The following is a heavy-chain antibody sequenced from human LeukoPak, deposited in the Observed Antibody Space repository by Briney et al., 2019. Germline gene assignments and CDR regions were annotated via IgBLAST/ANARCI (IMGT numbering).Heavy chain of an antibody. Sequence: PGGSLRLSCAASGVAVSSYHMHWVRQAPGKGLEYVSGISSNGGSTYYANSVKGRFTSSRDNSKNTLYLQMGSLRAEDMAVYYCARSRGYDTRDFDYWGQGTLVTVSS. D-gene: IGHD5-12*01. V-gene: IGHV3-64*01. CDR2: ISSNGGST. CDR1: GVAVSSYH. J-gene: IGHJ4*02. CDR3: ARSRGYDTRDFDY.